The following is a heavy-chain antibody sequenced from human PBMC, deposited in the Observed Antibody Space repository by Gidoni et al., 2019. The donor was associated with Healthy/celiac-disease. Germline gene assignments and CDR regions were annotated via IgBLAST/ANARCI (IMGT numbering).Heavy chain of an antibody. CDR2: INAGNGNT. CDR3: ARALIQLWSSYYFDY. J-gene: IGHJ4*02. V-gene: IGHV1-3*01. D-gene: IGHD5-18*01. CDR1: GYTFTSYA. Sequence: QVQLVQSGAEVKKPGASVKVSCKSSGYTFTSYAMHWVRQAPGQRLEWMGWINAGNGNTKYSQKFQGRVTITRDTSASTAYMELSSLRSEDTAVYYCARALIQLWSSYYFDYWGQGTLVTVSS.